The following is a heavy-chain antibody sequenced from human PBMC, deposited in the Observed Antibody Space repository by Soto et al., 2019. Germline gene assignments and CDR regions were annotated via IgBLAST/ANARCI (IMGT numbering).Heavy chain of an antibody. CDR3: TTDDPINKY. CDR2: IKSKVNVGTT. CDR1: GFTFSNAW. J-gene: IGHJ1*01. V-gene: IGHV3-15*05. Sequence: GGSLRLSCAASGFTFSNAWMSWVRQAPGKGLEWVGRIKSKVNVGTTEYAAPVKGRFAISRDDSRYTVHLQMKSLKTEDTAVYYCTTDDPINKYWGQGTLVTVSS.